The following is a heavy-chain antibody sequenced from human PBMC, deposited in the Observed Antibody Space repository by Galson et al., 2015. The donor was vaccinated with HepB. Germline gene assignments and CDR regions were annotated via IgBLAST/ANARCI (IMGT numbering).Heavy chain of an antibody. D-gene: IGHD1-1*01. J-gene: IGHJ4*02. CDR3: AKGRSVSGTLSPACDY. CDR2: LSTSGGNT. Sequence: SLRLSCAASGFTFSNYAMSWVRQAPGKGLEWVSTLSTSGGNTYYADSVKGRFTISRHNSRDILYVQMNSLRAEDTAVYYCAKGRSVSGTLSPACDYWGQGTLVTVSS. CDR1: GFTFSNYA. V-gene: IGHV3-23*01.